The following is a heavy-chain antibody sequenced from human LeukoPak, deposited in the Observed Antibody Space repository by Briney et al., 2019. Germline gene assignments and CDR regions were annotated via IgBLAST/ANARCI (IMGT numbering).Heavy chain of an antibody. CDR2: ISSSSGYI. D-gene: IGHD3-16*01. CDR3: ARDTTPEILLGY. J-gene: IGHJ4*02. V-gene: IGHV3-21*05. Sequence: GGSLRLSCAASGFTLSSHSMNWVRQAPGKGLEWVSYISSSSGYIYYADSVKGRFTISRDNAKNSLYLQMNSLRAEDTAVYYCARDTTPEILLGYWGQGTLVTVSS. CDR1: GFTLSSHS.